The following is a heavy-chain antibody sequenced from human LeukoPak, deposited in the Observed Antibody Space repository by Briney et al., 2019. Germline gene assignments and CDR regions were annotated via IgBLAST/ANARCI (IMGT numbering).Heavy chain of an antibody. J-gene: IGHJ4*02. V-gene: IGHV4-38-2*02. Sequence: SETLSLTCTVSGYSISTGYYWGWIRQPPGKGLEWIGSIYHSGSTYYNPSLKSRVIMSVDTSKIQFSLKLSSVTASDTAMYFCARQGPETGSYYGGIDSWGQGTLVTVSS. CDR2: IYHSGST. CDR1: GYSISTGYY. CDR3: ARQGPETGSYYGGIDS. D-gene: IGHD1-26*01.